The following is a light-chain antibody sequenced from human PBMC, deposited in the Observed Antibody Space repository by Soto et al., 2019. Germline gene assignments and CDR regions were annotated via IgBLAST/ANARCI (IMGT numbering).Light chain of an antibody. J-gene: IGKJ2*01. V-gene: IGKV1-39*01. Sequence: DIQMTQSPSSLSASVGDRVTITCRASQSISSYLNWYQQKPGKAPKLLIYAASSLQSGVPSRFSGSGSGTDFTLTISSLQPEDFVTYYCQQSYSFGQGTKLEIK. CDR1: QSISSY. CDR3: QQSYS. CDR2: AAS.